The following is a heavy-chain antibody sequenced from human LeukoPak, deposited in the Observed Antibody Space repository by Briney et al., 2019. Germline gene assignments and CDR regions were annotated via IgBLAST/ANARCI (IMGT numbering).Heavy chain of an antibody. CDR3: ARGAWENYGSGTYYNVVYWFDP. Sequence: SETLSLTCAVYGVSFSAYYWSWIRQPPGKGLEWIGEINHSGSTNYNPSLKSRVTISVHTSKNQFSLKLTSVTAADTAVYYCARGAWENYGSGTYYNVVYWFDPWGQGTLVTVSS. CDR1: GVSFSAYY. CDR2: INHSGST. J-gene: IGHJ5*02. D-gene: IGHD3-10*01. V-gene: IGHV4-34*01.